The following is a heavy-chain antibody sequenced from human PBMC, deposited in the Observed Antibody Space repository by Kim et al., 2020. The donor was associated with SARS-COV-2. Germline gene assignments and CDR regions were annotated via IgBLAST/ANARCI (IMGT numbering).Heavy chain of an antibody. V-gene: IGHV3-64*01. CDR3: ARGILDY. CDR2: KGGST. J-gene: IGHJ4*02. Sequence: KGGSTYYANSGKGRFTISRDNSKNTLYLQMGSLRAEDMAVYYCARGILDYWGQGTLVTVSS.